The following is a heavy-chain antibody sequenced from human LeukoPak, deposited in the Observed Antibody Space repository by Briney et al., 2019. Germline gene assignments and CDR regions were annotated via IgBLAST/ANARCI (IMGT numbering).Heavy chain of an antibody. Sequence: SGPTLVNPTQTLTLTCTFSGFSLSTSGVGVGWIRQPPGKALEWLALIYWNDDNRYSPSLKSRLTIIKDTSKNQVVLTMTNMDPVDTATYYCAHYGDYRFMYYFDYWGQGTLVTVSS. D-gene: IGHD4-17*01. CDR3: AHYGDYRFMYYFDY. V-gene: IGHV2-5*01. J-gene: IGHJ4*02. CDR1: GFSLSTSGVG. CDR2: IYWNDDN.